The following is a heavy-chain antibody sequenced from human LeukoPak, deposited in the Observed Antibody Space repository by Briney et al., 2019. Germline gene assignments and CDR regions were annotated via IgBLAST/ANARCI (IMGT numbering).Heavy chain of an antibody. V-gene: IGHV5-51*01. CDR3: ARQKKPYYYDSSGYRY. Sequence: GESLKISCEGSGYSFTTYWIGWVRQMPGKGLEWMGIIYPGDSDTRYSPSFQGQVTISADKSISTAYLQWSSLKASDTAMYYCARQKKPYYYDSSGYRYWGQGTLVTVSS. CDR1: GYSFTTYW. J-gene: IGHJ4*02. D-gene: IGHD3-22*01. CDR2: IYPGDSDT.